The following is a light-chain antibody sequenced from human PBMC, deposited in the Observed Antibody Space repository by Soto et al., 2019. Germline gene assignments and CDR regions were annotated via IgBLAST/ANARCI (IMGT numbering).Light chain of an antibody. CDR3: QQYNSYSWT. V-gene: IGKV1-5*03. CDR2: KAS. CDR1: QSISSW. J-gene: IGKJ1*01. Sequence: DIQMTQSPSTLSAFVGDRVTITCRASQSISSWLAWYQQKPGKAPKLLIYKASSLESGVPSRFSGGAAGTEFNRAIGSLLPDDYATYYYQQYNSYSWTFGQGTKVEIK.